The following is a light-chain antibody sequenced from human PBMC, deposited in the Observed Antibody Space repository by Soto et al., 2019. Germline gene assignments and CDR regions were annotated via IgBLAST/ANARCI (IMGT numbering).Light chain of an antibody. Sequence: EIVMTQSPATLSVSPGERATLSCRASQSVSSNLAWYQQKPCQAPRLLMYGASTRATGIPARFSGSGSWTEFTLTISSLQSEDFAVYYCQQYNNWPPWTFGQGTKVEIK. J-gene: IGKJ1*01. V-gene: IGKV3-15*01. CDR2: GAS. CDR1: QSVSSN. CDR3: QQYNNWPPWT.